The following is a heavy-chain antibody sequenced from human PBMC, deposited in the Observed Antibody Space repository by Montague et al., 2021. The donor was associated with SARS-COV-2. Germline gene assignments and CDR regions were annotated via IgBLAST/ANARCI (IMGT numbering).Heavy chain of an antibody. CDR1: GFTVSSNY. J-gene: IGHJ4*02. CDR3: ARKTDGPAGDY. D-gene: IGHD5-24*01. CDR2: IYSRGST. Sequence: SLRLPCAASGFTVSSNYMSWVRQAPGKGLECVSVIYSRGSTYYADSVKGRFTISRDNSKNTLYLQMNSLRAEDTAVYYCARKTDGPAGDYWGQGTLVTVSS. V-gene: IGHV3-53*01.